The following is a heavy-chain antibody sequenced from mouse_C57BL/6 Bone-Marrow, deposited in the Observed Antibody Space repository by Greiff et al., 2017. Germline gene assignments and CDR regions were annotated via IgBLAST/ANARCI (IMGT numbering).Heavy chain of an antibody. CDR3: AIITPYYFDY. D-gene: IGHD1-1*01. CDR1: GFTFTDYY. Sequence: EVQLQQSGPVLVKPGPSVKISCKASGFTFTDYYMHWVKQSHGKSLEWIGLVYPYNGGTSYNHKFKGKATLTVDPSSRTAYMELNSLASEDSAVYYCAIITPYYFDYWGQGTTRTVSS. CDR2: VYPYNGGT. V-gene: IGHV1-36*01. J-gene: IGHJ2*01.